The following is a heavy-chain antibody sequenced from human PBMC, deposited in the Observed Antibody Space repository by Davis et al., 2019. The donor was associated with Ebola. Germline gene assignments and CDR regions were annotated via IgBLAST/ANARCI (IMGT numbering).Heavy chain of an antibody. D-gene: IGHD3-16*01. CDR3: AKSLEGYGYYYYGMDV. CDR2: IRYDESNK. CDR1: GFTFSTYG. Sequence: GESLKISCAASGFTFSTYGMHWVRQAPGKGLEWVAFIRYDESNKESADSVKGRFTSSRDNSKNSLYLQMDSLRVEDTALYFCAKSLEGYGYYYYGMDVWGQGTTVTVSS. J-gene: IGHJ6*02. V-gene: IGHV3-30*02.